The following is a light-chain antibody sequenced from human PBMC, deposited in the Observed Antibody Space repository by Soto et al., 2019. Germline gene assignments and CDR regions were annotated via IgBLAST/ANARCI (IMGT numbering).Light chain of an antibody. J-gene: IGKJ5*01. Sequence: EIVLRQSPATLSLSPGQSATLSCRASQSVRSYLAWYQQKPGQAPRLLIYDASNRATGIPARFSGSGSGTDFTLTISSIAPEDFAVYYCQHRSNWITFGQGTRLEI. CDR2: DAS. CDR1: QSVRSY. V-gene: IGKV3-11*01. CDR3: QHRSNWIT.